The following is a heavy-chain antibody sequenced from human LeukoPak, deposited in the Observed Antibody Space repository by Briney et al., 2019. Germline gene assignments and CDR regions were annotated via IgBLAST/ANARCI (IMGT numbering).Heavy chain of an antibody. CDR1: GGSISSSSYY. D-gene: IGHD6-19*01. Sequence: SETLSLTCTVSGGSISSSSYYWGWIRQPPGKGLEWIGSISYSGSTFYTPSLKSRVTISVDTSKNQFSLKLSSVTAADTAVYYCARVYSSGWYDDYWGQGTLVTVSS. J-gene: IGHJ4*02. CDR2: ISYSGST. V-gene: IGHV4-39*01. CDR3: ARVYSSGWYDDY.